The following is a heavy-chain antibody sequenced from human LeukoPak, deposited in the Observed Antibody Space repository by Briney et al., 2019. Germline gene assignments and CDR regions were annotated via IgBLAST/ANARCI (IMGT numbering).Heavy chain of an antibody. J-gene: IGHJ4*02. CDR1: GGSISSYY. CDR2: IYYSGST. CDR3: ARGEEDIVVVPAAIPGVY. D-gene: IGHD2-2*02. Sequence: SETLSLTCTVSGGSISSYYWSWIRQPPGKGLEWIGYIYYSGSTNYNPSLKSRVTISVDTSKNQFSLKLSSVTAADTAVYYCARGEEDIVVVPAAIPGVYWGQGTLVTVSS. V-gene: IGHV4-59*08.